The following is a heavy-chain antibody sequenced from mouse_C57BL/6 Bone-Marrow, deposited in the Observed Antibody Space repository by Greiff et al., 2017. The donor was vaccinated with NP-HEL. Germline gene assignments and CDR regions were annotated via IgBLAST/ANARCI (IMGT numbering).Heavy chain of an antibody. J-gene: IGHJ2*01. D-gene: IGHD1-1*01. Sequence: VQLVESDAELVKPGASVKISCKVSGYTFTDHTIHWMKQRPEQGLEWIGYIYPRDGSTKYNEKFKGKATLTADKSSSTAYMQLNSLTSEDSAVYFCASYYYGSSHFDYWGQGTTLTVSS. CDR1: GYTFTDHT. CDR2: IYPRDGST. CDR3: ASYYYGSSHFDY. V-gene: IGHV1-78*01.